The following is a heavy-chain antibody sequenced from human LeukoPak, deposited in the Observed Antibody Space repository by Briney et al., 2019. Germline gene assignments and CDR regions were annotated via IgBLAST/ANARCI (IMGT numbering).Heavy chain of an antibody. CDR1: GYTFTSYG. CDR3: AQIAAAGSGPDY. D-gene: IGHD6-13*01. V-gene: IGHV1-18*01. Sequence: ASVKVSCKASGYTFTSYGISWVRQAPGQGLEWMGWISAYNANTNYAQKLQGRVTMTTDTSTSTAYMELRSLRSDDTAVYYCAQIAAAGSGPDYWGQGTLVTVSS. J-gene: IGHJ4*02. CDR2: ISAYNANT.